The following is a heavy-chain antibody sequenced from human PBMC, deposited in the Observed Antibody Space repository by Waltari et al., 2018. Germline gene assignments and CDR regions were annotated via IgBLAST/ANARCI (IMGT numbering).Heavy chain of an antibody. D-gene: IGHD3-10*01. V-gene: IGHV3-74*01. Sequence: EVQLVESGGGLVQPGGSLGLSCVPSGFTFSTYRMPWVRQVPGKGLVWVSRINSDGSTTSYADSVKGRFTISRDNAKNTLYLQMNSLRADDTSVYYCARAQLTMARNLDLWGRGTLVTVSS. CDR3: ARAQLTMARNLDL. J-gene: IGHJ2*01. CDR1: GFTFSTYR. CDR2: INSDGSTT.